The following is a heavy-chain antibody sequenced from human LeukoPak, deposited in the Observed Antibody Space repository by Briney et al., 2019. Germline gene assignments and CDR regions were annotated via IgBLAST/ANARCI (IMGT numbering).Heavy chain of an antibody. V-gene: IGHV4-59*08. CDR1: GGSISSYY. Sequence: TETLSLTCTVSGGSISSYYWSWIRQPPGKGLEWIGYIYYSGSTNYKPSLKSRVTISVDTSNNQISLKLSSVTAADTAVYYCARLWSGYFPDYWGEGTLVTLST. D-gene: IGHD3-3*01. CDR3: ARLWSGYFPDY. J-gene: IGHJ4*02. CDR2: IYYSGST.